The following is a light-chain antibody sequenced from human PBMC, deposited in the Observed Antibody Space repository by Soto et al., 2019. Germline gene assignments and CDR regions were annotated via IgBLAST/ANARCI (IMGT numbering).Light chain of an antibody. CDR3: QQYNNWWT. CDR1: QTVNNN. V-gene: IGKV3D-15*01. Sequence: EIVLTQSPDTLSLSPGERATLSCRASQTVNNNYVAWYQQKPGQAPRLLIFRASNKATGIPDRFSGSGSGTEFILTISSLQSEDFAVYYCQQYNNWWTFGQGTKVDI. CDR2: RAS. J-gene: IGKJ1*01.